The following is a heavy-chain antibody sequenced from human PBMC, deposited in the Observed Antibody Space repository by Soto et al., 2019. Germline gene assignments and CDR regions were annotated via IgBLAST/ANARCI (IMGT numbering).Heavy chain of an antibody. CDR2: AHHSGRT. V-gene: IGHV4-4*02. CDR3: ARSEATGLDY. J-gene: IGHJ4*02. Sequence: SETLSLTCTVSGGSMSSSNWWNWVRQSPGKGLEWIGEAHHSGRTNYNPSLKIRVSISVDKSKNHFSLKLSSVTAADTAVYYCARSEATGLDYWGQGTLVTVSS. CDR1: GGSMSSSNW. D-gene: IGHD1-26*01.